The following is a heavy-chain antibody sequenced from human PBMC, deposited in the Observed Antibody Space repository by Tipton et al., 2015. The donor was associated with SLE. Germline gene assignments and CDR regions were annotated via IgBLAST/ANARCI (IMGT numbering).Heavy chain of an antibody. J-gene: IGHJ4*02. CDR3: ARGGGWELWYFDY. CDR1: GGSFSGYY. CDR2: INHSGST. D-gene: IGHD1-26*01. Sequence: TLSLTCAVYGGSFSGYYWSWIRQPPGKGLEWIGEINHSGSTNYNPSLKSRVTISVDTSKNQFSLKLSSVTAADTAVYYYARGGGWELWYFDYWGQGTLVTVSS. V-gene: IGHV4-34*01.